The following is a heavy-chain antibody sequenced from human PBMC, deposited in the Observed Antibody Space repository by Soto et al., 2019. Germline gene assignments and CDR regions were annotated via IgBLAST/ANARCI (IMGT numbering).Heavy chain of an antibody. V-gene: IGHV1-69*13. J-gene: IGHJ5*02. Sequence: SVKVSCKASGGTFSSYAISWVRQAPGQGLEWMGGIIPIFGTANYAQKFQGRVTITADESTSTAYMELSSLRSEDTAVYYCAVVVVPAWGWFDPWGQCTLVTVSS. CDR3: AVVVVPAWGWFDP. CDR1: GGTFSSYA. D-gene: IGHD2-2*01. CDR2: IIPIFGTA.